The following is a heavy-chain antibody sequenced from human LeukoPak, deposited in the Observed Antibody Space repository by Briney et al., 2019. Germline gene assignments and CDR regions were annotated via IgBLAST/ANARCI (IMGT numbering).Heavy chain of an antibody. CDR2: ISSSSSTI. CDR1: GFTFSSYW. V-gene: IGHV3-48*01. J-gene: IGHJ6*03. Sequence: GGSLRLSCAASGFTFSSYWMSWVRQAPGKGLEWVSYISSSSSTIYYADSVKGRFTISRDNAKNSLYLQMNSLRAEDTAVYYCARDRLEATSMWFGELTYYYYYYMDVWGKGTTVTVSS. CDR3: ARDRLEATSMWFGELTYYYYYYMDV. D-gene: IGHD3-10*01.